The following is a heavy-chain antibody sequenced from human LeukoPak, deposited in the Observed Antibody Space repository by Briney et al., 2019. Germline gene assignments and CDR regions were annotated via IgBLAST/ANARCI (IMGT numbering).Heavy chain of an antibody. Sequence: PGGSLRLSCGASGLTFRNAWMTWVRQAPGKGLEWVGRIKSKIDGGITDYAAPVRGRFTISRDDSKNTLFLQMNSLKTEDTAVYYCTTDHGSDTSTDCSLTFYFDYWGQGILVTVSS. J-gene: IGHJ4*02. CDR2: IKSKIDGGIT. V-gene: IGHV3-15*01. CDR1: GLTFRNAW. D-gene: IGHD2-2*01. CDR3: TTDHGSDTSTDCSLTFYFDY.